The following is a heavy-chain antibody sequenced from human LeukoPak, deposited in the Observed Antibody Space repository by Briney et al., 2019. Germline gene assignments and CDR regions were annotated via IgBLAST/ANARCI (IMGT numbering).Heavy chain of an antibody. V-gene: IGHV3-23*01. CDR2: ITSSGAGT. CDR3: AKFLLLDDFWSGYYDY. D-gene: IGHD3-3*01. Sequence: GGPLRLSCAASGFTFSRFSMNWVRQAPGKGLEWVSSITSSGAGTYYADSVKGRFTISRDNSKNTLYLQMNTLRAEDTAVYYCAKFLLLDDFWSGYYDYWGQGTLVTVSS. J-gene: IGHJ4*02. CDR1: GFTFSRFS.